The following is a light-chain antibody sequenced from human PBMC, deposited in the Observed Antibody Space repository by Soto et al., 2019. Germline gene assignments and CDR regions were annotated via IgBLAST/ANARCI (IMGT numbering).Light chain of an antibody. CDR2: EVS. J-gene: IGLJ3*02. Sequence: QSVLTQPASVSGSPGQSITISCTGTSSDVGGYNYVSWYQQHPGKAPKLMIYEVSNQPSGVSNRFSGSKSGNTASLTISGLQAEDEADYYCSSFTNTNTGVFGGGTKLTVL. CDR3: SSFTNTNTGV. V-gene: IGLV2-14*01. CDR1: SSDVGGYNY.